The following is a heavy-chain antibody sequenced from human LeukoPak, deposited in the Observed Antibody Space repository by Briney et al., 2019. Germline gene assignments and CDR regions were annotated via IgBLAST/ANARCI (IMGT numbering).Heavy chain of an antibody. V-gene: IGHV4-39*07. CDR3: TREIGGTTVHY. CDR1: GGSIRSSSYY. J-gene: IGHJ4*01. D-gene: IGHD1-7*01. CDR2: VYSSGRT. Sequence: SETLSLTCTVSGGSIRSSSYYWGWIRQPPGKGLEWIGSVYSSGRTYYNPSLTGRVTVSADTSKNQFSLKLSSVTAADTAVYYCTREIGGTTVHYWGHGMLVTVSS.